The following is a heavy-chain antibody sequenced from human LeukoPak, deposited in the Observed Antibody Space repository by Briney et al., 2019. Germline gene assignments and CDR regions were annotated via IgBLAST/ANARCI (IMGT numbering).Heavy chain of an antibody. V-gene: IGHV5-51*01. CDR1: GYSFTSYW. J-gene: IGHJ6*02. D-gene: IGHD5-18*01. Sequence: GESLKIPCKGSGYSFTSYWIGWVRQMPGKGLEWMGIIYPGDSDTRYSPSFQGQVTISADKSISTAYLQWSSLKASDTAMYYCARRVQLWPYYYYYGMDVWGQGTTVTVSS. CDR2: IYPGDSDT. CDR3: ARRVQLWPYYYYYGMDV.